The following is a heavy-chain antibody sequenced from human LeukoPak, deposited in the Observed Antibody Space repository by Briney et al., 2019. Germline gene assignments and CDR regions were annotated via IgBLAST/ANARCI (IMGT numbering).Heavy chain of an antibody. CDR3: ARRDCTSTTCYAGSYYFDY. V-gene: IGHV4-39*01. CDR2: IYYSGSS. CDR1: GGSISSSSYY. J-gene: IGHJ4*02. D-gene: IGHD2-2*01. Sequence: SETLSLTCSVFGGSISSSSYYWGWIRQPPGKGLEWIGSIYYSGSSYYNPSLKSRVTISVDTSKNQFSLKLTSVTAADTAVYYCARRDCTSTTCYAGSYYFDYWGQGTLVTVSS.